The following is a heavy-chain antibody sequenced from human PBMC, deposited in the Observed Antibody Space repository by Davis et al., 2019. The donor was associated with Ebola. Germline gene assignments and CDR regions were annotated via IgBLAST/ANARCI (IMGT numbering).Heavy chain of an antibody. CDR1: GYTFTSYG. CDR2: INTHNGNT. D-gene: IGHD6-19*01. J-gene: IGHJ4*02. Sequence: AASVKVSCKTSGYTFTSYGISWVRQAPGQGLEWVGWINTHNGNTNLAQKLHDRVTLTTDTSTSTAYMEMRSLRSDDTAVYYCARDLVSGWYICDSWGQGTLVSVSS. V-gene: IGHV1-18*01. CDR3: ARDLVSGWYICDS.